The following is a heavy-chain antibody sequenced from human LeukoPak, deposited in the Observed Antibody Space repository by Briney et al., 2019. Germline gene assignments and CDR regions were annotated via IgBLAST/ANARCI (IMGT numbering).Heavy chain of an antibody. V-gene: IGHV4-59*01. D-gene: IGHD1-26*01. Sequence: SETLSLTCTVSGGSINDSYWSWIRQPPGMGLECIGYIYYSGSTNYNPSLKSRVTISVDTSKNQFSLKLTSVTAADTAMYYCARDRSGISDAFDIWGQGTMVTVSS. CDR3: ARDRSGISDAFDI. CDR1: GGSINDSY. J-gene: IGHJ3*02. CDR2: IYYSGST.